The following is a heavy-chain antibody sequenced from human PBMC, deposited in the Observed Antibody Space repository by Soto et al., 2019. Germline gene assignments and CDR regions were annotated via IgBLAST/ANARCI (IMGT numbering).Heavy chain of an antibody. J-gene: IGHJ4*02. CDR1: GYTFTGYY. D-gene: IGHD4-17*01. Sequence: QVQLVQSGAEVKKPGASVKVSCNASGYTFTGYYIHWVRQAPVQGLEWMGWITPNSDGTNYAQKFQGWVTMRRDTSISTAYMELSRRRSDDTAVYYCARTETTVTTCEYWGQGTLVTVSS. CDR3: ARTETTVTTCEY. V-gene: IGHV1-2*04. CDR2: ITPNSDGT.